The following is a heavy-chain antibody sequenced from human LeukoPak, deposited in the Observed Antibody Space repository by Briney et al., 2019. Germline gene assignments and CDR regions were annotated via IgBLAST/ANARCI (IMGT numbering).Heavy chain of an antibody. V-gene: IGHV3-21*01. J-gene: IGHJ3*02. CDR2: ISSTSNYI. Sequence: GGSLRLSCAASGFTFSTYAISWVRQAPGKGLEWVSCISSTSNYIFYADSVRGRFTISRDKAKNSLYLQMDSLRAEDTAVYYCARGGIITSYAFEIWGQGAMVTVSS. CDR1: GFTFSTYA. CDR3: ARGGIITSYAFEI. D-gene: IGHD1-26*01.